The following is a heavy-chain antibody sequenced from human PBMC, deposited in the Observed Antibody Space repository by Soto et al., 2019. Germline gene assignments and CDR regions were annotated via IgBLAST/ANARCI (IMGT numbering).Heavy chain of an antibody. V-gene: IGHV3-30-3*01. J-gene: IGHJ4*02. CDR3: ARDRYYYDSSGYFDY. CDR2: ISYDGSNK. CDR1: GFTFSSYA. Sequence: GGSLRLSCAASGFTFSSYAMHWVRRAPGKGLEWVAVISYDGSNKYYADSVKGRFTISRDNSKNTLYLQMNSLRAEDTAVYYCARDRYYYDSSGYFDYWGQGTLVTVSS. D-gene: IGHD3-22*01.